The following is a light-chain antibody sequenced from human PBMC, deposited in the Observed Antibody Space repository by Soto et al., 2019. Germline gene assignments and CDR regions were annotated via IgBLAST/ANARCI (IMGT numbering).Light chain of an antibody. J-gene: IGLJ1*01. CDR3: CSYAGGHTWV. CDR2: EVS. Sequence: QSVLTQPASVSGSPGQSITISCTGTSSDVGGYNYVSWYQQHPGKAPKLMIYEVSNRPSGVSNRFSGSRSGNTASLAISGLQAEDEADYYCCSYAGGHTWVFGTGTKVTV. V-gene: IGLV2-14*01. CDR1: SSDVGGYNY.